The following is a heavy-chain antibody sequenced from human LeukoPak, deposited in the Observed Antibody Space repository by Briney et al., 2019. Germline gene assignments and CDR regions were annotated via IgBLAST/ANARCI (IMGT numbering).Heavy chain of an antibody. CDR1: GGSISSSSDY. Sequence: PSETLSLTCTVSGGSISSSSDYWGWIRQPPGKGLEWIGSIYYSGSTYYNPSLKSRVTISVDTSKNQFSLKLSSVTAADTAVYYCARLLVPAAIGWFDPWGQGTLVTVSS. CDR2: IYYSGST. CDR3: ARLLVPAAIGWFDP. J-gene: IGHJ5*02. V-gene: IGHV4-39*07. D-gene: IGHD2-2*01.